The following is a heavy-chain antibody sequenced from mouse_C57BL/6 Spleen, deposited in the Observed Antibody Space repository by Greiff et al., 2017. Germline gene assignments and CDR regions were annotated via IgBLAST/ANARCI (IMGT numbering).Heavy chain of an antibody. CDR1: GYTFTSYW. D-gene: IGHD2-1*01. Sequence: QVQLQQPGAELVMPGASVKLSCKASGYTFTSYWMHWVKQRPGQGLEWIGEIDPSDSYTNYNQKFKGKSTLTVDKSSSTAYMQLSSLTSEASAVYYCARYGNYGFAYWGQGTLVTVSA. CDR3: ARYGNYGFAY. CDR2: IDPSDSYT. J-gene: IGHJ3*01. V-gene: IGHV1-69*01.